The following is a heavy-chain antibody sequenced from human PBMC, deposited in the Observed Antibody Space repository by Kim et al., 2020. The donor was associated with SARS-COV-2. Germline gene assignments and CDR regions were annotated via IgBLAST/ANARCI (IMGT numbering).Heavy chain of an antibody. V-gene: IGHV3-11*04. Sequence: ADSVKGRFTIARDNAKNSLYLQMNSLRAEDTAVYYCARAVVPAAMPYFDYWGQGTLVTVSS. CDR3: ARAVVPAAMPYFDY. D-gene: IGHD2-2*01. J-gene: IGHJ4*02.